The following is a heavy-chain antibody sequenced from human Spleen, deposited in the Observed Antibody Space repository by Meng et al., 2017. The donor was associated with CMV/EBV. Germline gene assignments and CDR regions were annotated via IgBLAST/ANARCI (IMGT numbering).Heavy chain of an antibody. CDR2: INPNSGGT. J-gene: IGHJ5*02. CDR3: ARATTVRPYNWFDP. D-gene: IGHD4-17*01. V-gene: IGHV1-2*06. Sequence: SGYTFTGYYMHWVRQAPGQGLEWMGRINPNSGGTNYAQKFQGRVTMTRDTSISTAYMELNRLRSDDTAVYYCARATTVRPYNWFDPWGQGTLVTVSS. CDR1: GYTFTGYY.